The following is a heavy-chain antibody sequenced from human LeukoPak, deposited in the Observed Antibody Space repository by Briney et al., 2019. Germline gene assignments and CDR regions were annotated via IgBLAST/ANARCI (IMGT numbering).Heavy chain of an antibody. CDR1: GGSFSGYY. Sequence: KPSETLSLTCAVYGGSFSGYYWSWLRQPPGKGLEWIGEINHSGSTSYNPSLKSRVAISINTSKNQFSLKLSSVTAADTAVFYCARRVWFGESSHWSFDLWGRGTLVTVSS. V-gene: IGHV4-34*01. CDR2: INHSGST. J-gene: IGHJ2*01. D-gene: IGHD3-10*01. CDR3: ARRVWFGESSHWSFDL.